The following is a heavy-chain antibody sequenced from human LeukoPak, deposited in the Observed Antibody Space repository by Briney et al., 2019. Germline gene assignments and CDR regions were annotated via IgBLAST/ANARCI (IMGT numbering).Heavy chain of an antibody. Sequence: GESLKISCKGSGYRFTGYWIGWVRQMPGKGLEWMGIFYPGDSVTRYSPSFQGQVTISADKSIGTAYLQWSSLKASDTAMYYCAGSTGYPYYFDYWGQGTLVTVSS. V-gene: IGHV5-51*01. CDR2: FYPGDSVT. J-gene: IGHJ4*02. D-gene: IGHD3-9*01. CDR1: GYRFTGYW. CDR3: AGSTGYPYYFDY.